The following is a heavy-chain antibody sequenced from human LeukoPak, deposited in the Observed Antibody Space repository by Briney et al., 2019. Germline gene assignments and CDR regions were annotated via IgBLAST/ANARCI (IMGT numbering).Heavy chain of an antibody. V-gene: IGHV3-66*01. CDR2: IYTGGTT. CDR1: GFTVSSSNY. CDR3: AREISRFGI. Sequence: GGSLRLSCAASGFTVSSSNYMNWVRQAPGKGLEWVSGIYTGGTTYYTDSVKGRFTIFRDNPNNTLYLQMHSLRAEDTAVYYCAREISRFGIWGQGTLVTVSS. D-gene: IGHD3-16*01. J-gene: IGHJ4*02.